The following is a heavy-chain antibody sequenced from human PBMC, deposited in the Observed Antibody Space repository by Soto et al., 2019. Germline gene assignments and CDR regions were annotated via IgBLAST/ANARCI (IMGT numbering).Heavy chain of an antibody. CDR1: GETLPFYS. J-gene: IGHJ4*02. Sequence: QVQLVQSGAEVKRPGSSVKVSCKASGETLPFYSINWVRQAPGLGLEWMGRINPILSMSNYAQRFQGRVTMTADKSTSTAYMELSSLRSEDTAIYYCASSYGSGYRAYDYWGQGALVTVSS. D-gene: IGHD3-10*01. CDR2: INPILSMS. CDR3: ASSYGSGYRAYDY. V-gene: IGHV1-69*02.